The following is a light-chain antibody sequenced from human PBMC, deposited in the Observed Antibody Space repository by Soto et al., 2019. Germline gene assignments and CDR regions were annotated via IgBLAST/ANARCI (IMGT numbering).Light chain of an antibody. CDR2: DVS. J-gene: IGLJ1*01. CDR3: SSYTSSSTYV. CDR1: SSDVGGYNY. Sequence: QSVLTQPASVSGSPGQSITISCTGTSSDVGGYNYVSWYQQHPGKAPKLMIYDVSNRPSGVSNRFSGSKSGNTASLTTSGLQAEDEADYYCSSYTSSSTYVFATGTKLTVL. V-gene: IGLV2-14*01.